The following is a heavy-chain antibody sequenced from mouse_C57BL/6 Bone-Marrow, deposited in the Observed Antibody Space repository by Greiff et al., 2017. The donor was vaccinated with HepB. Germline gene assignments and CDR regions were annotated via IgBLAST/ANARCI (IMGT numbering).Heavy chain of an antibody. J-gene: IGHJ2*01. CDR1: GYTFTSYG. CDR3: TRCNYGSSLYYFDD. Sequence: QVQLKQSEAELARPGASVKLSCKASGYTFTSYGISWVKQRTGQGLEWIGEIYPRSGNTYYNEKFKGKATLTADKSSSTAYMELRSLTSEDSAFYCCTRCNYGSSLYYFDDWGQGTTLTVSS. D-gene: IGHD1-1*01. V-gene: IGHV1-81*01. CDR2: IYPRSGNT.